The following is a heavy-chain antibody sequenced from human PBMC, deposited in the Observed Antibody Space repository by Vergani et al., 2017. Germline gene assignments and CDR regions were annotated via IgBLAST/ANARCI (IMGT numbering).Heavy chain of an antibody. J-gene: IGHJ6*03. D-gene: IGHD6-13*01. CDR2: ISGSGGRT. Sequence: EVQLVESGGGLVQPGGSLRLSCAASGFTFSSYPMSWVRQAPGKGLEWVSAISGSGGRTSYADSVKGRFPISRDNSKNTLYLQMNSPRAEDTAVYYFLVQQQLAHYYYYYMDVWGKGTTVTVSS. CDR1: GFTFSSYP. CDR3: LVQQQLAHYYYYYMDV. V-gene: IGHV3-23*04.